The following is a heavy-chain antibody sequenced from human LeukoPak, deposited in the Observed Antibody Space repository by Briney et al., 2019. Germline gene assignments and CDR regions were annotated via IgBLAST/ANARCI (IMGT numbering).Heavy chain of an antibody. CDR2: IYHSGST. J-gene: IGHJ3*02. Sequence: SETLSLTCAVSGGSISSSNWWSWVRQPPGKGLEWIGEIYHSGSTNYNPSLKSRVTISVDTSKNQFSLKLSSVTAADTAVYYCARTYYYGSGSAPDAFDIWGQGTMVTVSS. V-gene: IGHV4-4*02. CDR3: ARTYYYGSGSAPDAFDI. CDR1: GGSISSSNW. D-gene: IGHD3-10*01.